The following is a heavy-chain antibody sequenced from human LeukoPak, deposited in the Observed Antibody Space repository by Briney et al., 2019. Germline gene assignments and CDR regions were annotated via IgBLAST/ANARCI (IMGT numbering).Heavy chain of an antibody. CDR3: ARIFIRNGYSSYFDC. V-gene: IGHV4-38-2*02. CDR1: GFSVSSGHY. J-gene: IGHJ4*02. CDR2: VYQSGTT. D-gene: IGHD5-18*01. Sequence: SETLSLTCTVSGFSVSSGHYWGWVRQPPGAGLEWIGSVYQSGTTYYNPSLKSRVTTSVDMSKDQFSLRLRPVTAADTAVYYCARIFIRNGYSSYFDCWGQGTLVTVSS.